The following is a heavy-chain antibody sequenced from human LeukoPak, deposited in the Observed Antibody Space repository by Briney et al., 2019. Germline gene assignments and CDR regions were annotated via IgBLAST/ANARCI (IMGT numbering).Heavy chain of an antibody. CDR3: AKDRPTYGSGSPIDF. V-gene: IGHV3-23*01. Sequence: GGSLRLSCAASGFMFSSFAMNWVRQAPGKGLEWLSAVTGGSGSTYYADSVKGRFTISRDNSRNTLYLQLNSLRAEDTALYFCAKDRPTYGSGSPIDFWGQGTLVNVSS. CDR2: VTGGSGST. CDR1: GFMFSSFA. D-gene: IGHD3-10*01. J-gene: IGHJ4*02.